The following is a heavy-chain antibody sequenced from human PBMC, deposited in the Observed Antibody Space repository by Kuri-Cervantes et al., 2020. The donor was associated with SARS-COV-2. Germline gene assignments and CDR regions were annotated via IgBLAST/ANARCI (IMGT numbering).Heavy chain of an antibody. CDR2: ISYDGSNK. J-gene: IGHJ3*02. CDR3: AKPPKVGPIVGATRERADAFDI. Sequence: GESLKISCAASGFTFSSYAMHWVRQAPGKGLEWVAVISYDGSNKYYADSVKGRFTISRDNSKNTLYLQMNSLRAEDTAVYYCAKPPKVGPIVGATRERADAFDIWGQGTRVTVSS. V-gene: IGHV3-30*04. D-gene: IGHD1-26*01. CDR1: GFTFSSYA.